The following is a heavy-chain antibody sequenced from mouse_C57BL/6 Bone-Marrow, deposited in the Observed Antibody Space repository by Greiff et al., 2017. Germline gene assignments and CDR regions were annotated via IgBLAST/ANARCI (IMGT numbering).Heavy chain of an antibody. CDR2: IYPGSGNT. J-gene: IGHJ4*01. CDR3: ARRLYAMDY. V-gene: IGHV1-76*01. CDR1: GYTFTDYY. Sequence: QVQLKQSGAELVRPGASVKLSCKASGYTFTDYYINWVKQRPGQGLEWISRIYPGSGNTYYNEKFKGKATLAAEKSSSTAYMQLSSLTSEDSAVYFCARRLYAMDYWGQGTSVTVSS.